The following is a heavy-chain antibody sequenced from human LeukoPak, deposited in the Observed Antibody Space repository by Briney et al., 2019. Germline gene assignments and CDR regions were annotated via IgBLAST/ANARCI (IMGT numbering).Heavy chain of an antibody. D-gene: IGHD6-6*01. CDR3: ASRGGKGPRRRSSLRRGHTIRDYGMDV. Sequence: PSETLSLTCVVYGGSFSGYYWSWIRQPPGEGLEWSGEINHGGSTNYNPSLKSRATISVDTSKNQFSLKLSSVTAADTAVYYCASRGGKGPRRRSSLRRGHTIRDYGMDVWGQGTTVTVSS. CDR2: INHGGST. J-gene: IGHJ6*02. V-gene: IGHV4-34*01. CDR1: GGSFSGYY.